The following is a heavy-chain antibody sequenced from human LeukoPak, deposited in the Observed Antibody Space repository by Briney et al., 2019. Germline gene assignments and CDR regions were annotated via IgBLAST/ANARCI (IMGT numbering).Heavy chain of an antibody. CDR3: ARHAADIVVVPAAAFDY. Sequence: SETLCLTCAVSGYSISSGYYWGWIRQPPGKGLEWIGSIYHSGSTYYNPSLKSRVTISVDTSKNQFSLKLSSVTAADTAVYYCARHAADIVVVPAAAFDYWGQGTLVTVSS. CDR1: GYSISSGYY. V-gene: IGHV4-38-2*01. D-gene: IGHD2-2*01. CDR2: IYHSGST. J-gene: IGHJ4*02.